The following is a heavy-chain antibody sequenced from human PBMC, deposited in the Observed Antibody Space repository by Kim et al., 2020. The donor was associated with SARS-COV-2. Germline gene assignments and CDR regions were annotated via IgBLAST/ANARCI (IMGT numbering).Heavy chain of an antibody. CDR3: ATSSSFVRGIIGAHY. V-gene: IGHV3-15*01. CDR2: IKSKSDGGTT. Sequence: GGSLRLSCSASGFTFGDAWMSWVRQGPGKGLEWVGHIKSKSDGGTTEYAAPVRGRFTISRDDSKDTLYLQMNGLRTEDTAVFYCATSSSFVRGIIGAHY. J-gene: IGHJ6*01. CDR1: GFTFGDAW. D-gene: IGHD3-10*01.